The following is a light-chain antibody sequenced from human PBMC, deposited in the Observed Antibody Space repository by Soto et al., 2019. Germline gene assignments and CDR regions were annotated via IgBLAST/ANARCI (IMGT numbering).Light chain of an antibody. CDR1: QSILFNSNNKNH. CDR2: WAS. CDR3: PHSSDVPFP. V-gene: IGKV4-1*01. Sequence: IVLTQTPEALAVSLGERATINCKSSQSILFNSNNKNHLSWYQQKPGQPPQLIIYWASTRESGVPERFSGSGSGTDFTLTISSLEAEDVAFYWCPHSSDVPFPFGGRTKV. J-gene: IGKJ4*01.